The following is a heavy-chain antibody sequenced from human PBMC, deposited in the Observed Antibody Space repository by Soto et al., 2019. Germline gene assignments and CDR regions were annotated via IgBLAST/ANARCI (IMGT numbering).Heavy chain of an antibody. J-gene: IGHJ4*02. CDR2: IKEDGSEK. V-gene: IGHV3-7*01. D-gene: IGHD3-16*01. CDR3: ARGGSESDY. CDR1: GFTFSGYW. Sequence: EVQLVESGGGLVQPGGSLRLSCAASGFTFSGYWMTWVRQAPGKGQEWVANIKEDGSEKNYVDSGEGRFTISRDNAKNSLYLQMNSLRADDTAVYYCARGGSESDYWGQGTLVTVSS.